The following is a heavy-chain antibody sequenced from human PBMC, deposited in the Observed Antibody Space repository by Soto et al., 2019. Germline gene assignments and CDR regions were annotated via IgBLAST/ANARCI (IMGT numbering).Heavy chain of an antibody. J-gene: IGHJ6*02. CDR1: GYTFTSYG. CDR2: ISAYNGNT. D-gene: IGHD4-4*01. V-gene: IGHV1-18*04. CDR3: ARTDHPMTTVRVAYYCGMDV. Sequence: GASVKVSYKASGYTFTSYGISWVRQAPGQGLEWMGWISAYNGNTNYAQKLQGRVTMTTDTSTSTAYMELRSRRSDDTAVYYCARTDHPMTTVRVAYYCGMDVWGQGTTVTVSS.